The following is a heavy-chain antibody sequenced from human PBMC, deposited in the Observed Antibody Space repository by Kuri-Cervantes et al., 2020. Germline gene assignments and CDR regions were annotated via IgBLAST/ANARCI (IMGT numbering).Heavy chain of an antibody. CDR2: TYNNGST. V-gene: IGHV3-53*01. D-gene: IGHD3-9*01. CDR1: GFTVSSNY. CDR3: ARARYDILTGYFP. J-gene: IGHJ5*02. Sequence: GESLKISCAASGFTVSSNYMSWVRQAPGKGLEWVSITYNNGSTYYADSVKGRFTISRDNSKNTLYLQMNSLRVEDTAMFYCARARYDILTGYFPWGQGTLVTVSS.